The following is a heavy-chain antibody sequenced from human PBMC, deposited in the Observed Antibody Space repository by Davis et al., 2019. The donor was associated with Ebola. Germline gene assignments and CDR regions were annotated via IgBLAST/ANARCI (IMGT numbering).Heavy chain of an antibody. J-gene: IGHJ1*01. CDR2: IYRDGRT. D-gene: IGHD3-22*01. V-gene: IGHV3-53*01. Sequence: GESLKISCAASGFIVSDKYMSWVRQAPGKGLEWVSVIYRDGRTYHADSVKGRFTVSRDNFKNTLYLQMNSLRAEDTAVYYCAKGPLYYDTHWGQGTLVTVSS. CDR1: GFIVSDKY. CDR3: AKGPLYYDTH.